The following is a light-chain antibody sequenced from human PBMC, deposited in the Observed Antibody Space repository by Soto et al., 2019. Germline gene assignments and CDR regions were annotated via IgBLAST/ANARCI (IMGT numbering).Light chain of an antibody. J-gene: IGKJ1*01. V-gene: IGKV1-5*01. Sequence: DIQMTQSPSTLSASVGDRVTITCRASQSISHFLAWYQQKPGKVPKLLIYDASNLGSGVPSRFSGSGSGTDFTLTISGLQPDDFTTYYCHQYTSYSRAFRQGTKVDLK. CDR1: QSISHF. CDR2: DAS. CDR3: HQYTSYSRA.